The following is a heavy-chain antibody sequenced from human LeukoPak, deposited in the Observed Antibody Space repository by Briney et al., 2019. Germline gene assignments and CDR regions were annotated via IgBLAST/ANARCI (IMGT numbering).Heavy chain of an antibody. D-gene: IGHD4-17*01. J-gene: IGHJ3*02. CDR1: GGSISSYY. CDR2: IYYSGST. Sequence: SETLSLTCTVSGGSISSYYWSWIRQPPGKGLEWIGYIYYSGSTNYNPSLRSRVTISVDTSKNQFSLKLSSVTAADTAVYYCARLSYGDYVPDAFDIWGQGTMVTVSS. V-gene: IGHV4-59*01. CDR3: ARLSYGDYVPDAFDI.